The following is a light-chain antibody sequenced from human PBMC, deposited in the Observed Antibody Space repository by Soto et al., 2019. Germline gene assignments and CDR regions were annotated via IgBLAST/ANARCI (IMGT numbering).Light chain of an antibody. CDR1: HSVSSNY. CDR3: QQYDISPT. J-gene: IGKJ1*01. Sequence: ESVLTQSPGTMSLSPGERATLSCRSSHSVSSNYLAWYQKKPGQAPRLLIHDVSSRATDNPDRFSGSGSGTDFTLTISRLEPVDFTVYYCQQYDISPTFGQGTNVDTK. CDR2: DVS. V-gene: IGKV3-20*01.